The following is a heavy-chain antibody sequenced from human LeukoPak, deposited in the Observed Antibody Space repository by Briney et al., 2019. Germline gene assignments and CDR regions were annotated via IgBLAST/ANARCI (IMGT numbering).Heavy chain of an antibody. CDR3: ARDAYYYDSSGYYINDY. J-gene: IGHJ4*02. CDR1: GGSINSYY. V-gene: IGHV4-4*07. D-gene: IGHD3-22*01. Sequence: PSETLSLTCTVSGGSINSYYWSWIRQPAAKGLEWIVRIYSSGATYYNPSLKSRVTMSVDTSKNQFSLRLSSVSAADTAVYYCARDAYYYDSSGYYINDYWGQGTLVTVSS. CDR2: IYSSGAT.